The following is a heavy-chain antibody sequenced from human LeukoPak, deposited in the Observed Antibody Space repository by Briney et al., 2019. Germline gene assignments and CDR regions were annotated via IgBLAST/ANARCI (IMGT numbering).Heavy chain of an antibody. D-gene: IGHD6-13*01. CDR2: IYYSGST. J-gene: IGHJ4*02. CDR1: GGSISSGGYY. Sequence: SSETLSLTCAVSGGSISSGGYYWSWIRQPPGKGLEWIGYIYYSGSTNYNPSLKSRVTISVDTSKNQFSLRLSSVTAADTAVYYCARVTGYMTEDYFDYWGQGTLITVSS. CDR3: ARVTGYMTEDYFDY. V-gene: IGHV4-61*08.